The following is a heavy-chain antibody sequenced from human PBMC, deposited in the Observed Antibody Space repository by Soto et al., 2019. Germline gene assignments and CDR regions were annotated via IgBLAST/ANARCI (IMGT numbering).Heavy chain of an antibody. CDR3: ARDPRLDILTGYYNVGWFDP. CDR2: IIPIFGTA. CDR1: GGTFSSYA. J-gene: IGHJ5*02. Sequence: QVQLVQSGAEVKKPGSSVKVSCKASGGTFSSYAISWVRQAPGQGLEWMGGIIPIFGTANYAQKFQGRVTITAEKSTSTAYMELSSLRSEDTAVYYCARDPRLDILTGYYNVGWFDPWGQGTLVTVSS. D-gene: IGHD3-9*01. V-gene: IGHV1-69*06.